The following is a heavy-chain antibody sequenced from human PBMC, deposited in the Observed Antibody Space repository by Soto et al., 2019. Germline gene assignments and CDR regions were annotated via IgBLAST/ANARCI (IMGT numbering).Heavy chain of an antibody. J-gene: IGHJ6*02. CDR2: TYYKSKWNN. V-gene: IGHV6-1*01. CDR1: GASVSSNGAA. CDR3: RGITWFRGLDI. Sequence: SQTVSLTCAISGASVSSNGAAWSRVRQSPSRGLEWLGRTYYKSKWNNDYALSVKSRITINPDTSKDQFSLHLHSVTPEHSAVSGSRGITWFRGLDIRAQGTSVAISS. D-gene: IGHD3-10*01.